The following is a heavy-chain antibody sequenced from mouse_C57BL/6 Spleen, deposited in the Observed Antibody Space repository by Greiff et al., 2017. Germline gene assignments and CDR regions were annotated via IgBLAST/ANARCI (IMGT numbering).Heavy chain of an antibody. Sequence: VQLEESGAELVKPGASVKLSCKASGYTFTSYPMPWVQQTPGKSLEWIGNINPYDSYTNYNEKVKGKSTLTGDKSSNTVYLQLSRLTSEDSAVYYCASNYDSCYYTNDWGQGSTSTVAS. CDR3: ASNYDSCYYTND. J-gene: IGHJ4*01. V-gene: IGHV1-47*01. D-gene: IGHD2-5*01. CDR1: GYTFTSYP. CDR2: INPYDSYT.